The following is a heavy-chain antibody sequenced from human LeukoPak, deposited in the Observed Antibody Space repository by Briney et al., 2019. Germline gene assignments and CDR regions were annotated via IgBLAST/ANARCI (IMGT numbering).Heavy chain of an antibody. Sequence: SETLSLTCTVSGGSISSYYWSWIRQPPGKGLEWIGYIYYSGSTNYNPSLKSRVTISVDTSKNQFSLKLSSVTAADTAVYYCAREYSSSSEALGYWGQGTLVTVSS. CDR1: GGSISSYY. CDR3: AREYSSSSEALGY. V-gene: IGHV4-59*12. D-gene: IGHD6-6*01. J-gene: IGHJ4*02. CDR2: IYYSGST.